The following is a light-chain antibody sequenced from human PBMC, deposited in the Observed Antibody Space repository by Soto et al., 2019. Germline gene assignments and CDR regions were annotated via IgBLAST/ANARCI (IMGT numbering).Light chain of an antibody. CDR1: QSVSSSS. Sequence: EIVLTQSPGTLSLSPGERATLSFRASQSVSSSSLAWYQQKRGQAPRLLIYGASSRATGIPDRFSGSGSGTDFTLTISRLEPEDFAVYFCQQYGTSPWTFGQGTKVDIK. CDR2: GAS. J-gene: IGKJ1*01. CDR3: QQYGTSPWT. V-gene: IGKV3-20*01.